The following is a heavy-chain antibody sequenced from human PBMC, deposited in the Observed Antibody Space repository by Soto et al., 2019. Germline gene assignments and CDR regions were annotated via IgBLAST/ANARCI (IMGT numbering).Heavy chain of an antibody. Sequence: PGGSLRLSCTASGFTFGDYAMSWVRQAPGKGLEWVGFIRSKAYGGTTEYAASVKGRFTISRDDSKSIAYLQMNSLKTEDTAVYYCTREDDSSGFGAFDIWGQGTMVTV. CDR2: IRSKAYGGTT. J-gene: IGHJ3*02. V-gene: IGHV3-49*04. CDR3: TREDDSSGFGAFDI. CDR1: GFTFGDYA. D-gene: IGHD3-22*01.